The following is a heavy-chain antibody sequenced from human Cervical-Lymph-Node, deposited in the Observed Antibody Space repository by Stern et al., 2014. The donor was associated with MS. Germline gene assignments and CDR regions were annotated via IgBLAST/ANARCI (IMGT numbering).Heavy chain of an antibody. Sequence: VQLLQSGAEVTKPGSSVKVSCKASGGTFSKVPSSWVRQAPGQGLEWMGGIFPVFGTPTFAQEFRGRVTMTADVSTSTVYMELSSLRSDDTAVYYCALSSETSDRWYSLGYDLWGQGTLVTVSS. CDR1: GGTFSKVP. V-gene: IGHV1-69*01. CDR3: ALSSETSDRWYSLGYDL. J-gene: IGHJ5*02. CDR2: IFPVFGTP. D-gene: IGHD6-13*01.